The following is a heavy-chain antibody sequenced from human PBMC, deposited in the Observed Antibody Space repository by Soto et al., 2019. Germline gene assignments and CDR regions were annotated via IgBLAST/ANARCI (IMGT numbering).Heavy chain of an antibody. Sequence: GGSLRLSCAASGFTFSSYWMSWVRQAPGKGLEWVANIKQDGSEKYYVDSVKGRFTISRDNAKNSLYLQMNSLRAEDTAVYYCARVGEDIVVVPAALGVFYYYMDVWGKGTTVTVSS. CDR1: GFTFSSYW. CDR2: IKQDGSEK. CDR3: ARVGEDIVVVPAALGVFYYYMDV. V-gene: IGHV3-7*01. J-gene: IGHJ6*03. D-gene: IGHD2-2*01.